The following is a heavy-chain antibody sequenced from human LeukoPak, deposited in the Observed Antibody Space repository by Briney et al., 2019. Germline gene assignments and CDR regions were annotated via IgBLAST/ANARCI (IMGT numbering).Heavy chain of an antibody. CDR1: GGSISKYY. J-gene: IGHJ4*02. V-gene: IGHV4-59*01. Sequence: KPSETLSLTCTLSGGSISKYYWSWIRQSPGKGLEWLGYVHDSGGTIYNPSLRSRVTISVGTSKTQFSLKVTSVTTADTAVYYCAKGRKDFDTNLGPFDSWGQGTLVTVSS. CDR2: VHDSGGT. D-gene: IGHD3-9*01. CDR3: AKGRKDFDTNLGPFDS.